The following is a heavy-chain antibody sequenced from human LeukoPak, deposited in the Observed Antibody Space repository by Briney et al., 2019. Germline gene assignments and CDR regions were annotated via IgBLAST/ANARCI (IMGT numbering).Heavy chain of an antibody. J-gene: IGHJ3*02. CDR3: ASRGYSLLNAFDI. CDR1: GYTFTSYG. V-gene: IGHV1-8*02. D-gene: IGHD5-18*01. CDR2: MNPNSGNT. Sequence: ASVKVSCKASGYTFTSYGISWVRQAPGQGLEWMGWMNPNSGNTGYAQKFQGRVTMTRNTSISTAYMELSSLRSEDTAVYYCASRGYSLLNAFDIWGQGTMVTVSS.